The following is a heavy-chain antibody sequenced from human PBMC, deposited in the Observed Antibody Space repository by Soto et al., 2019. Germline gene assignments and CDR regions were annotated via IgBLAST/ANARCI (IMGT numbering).Heavy chain of an antibody. CDR3: ARARGNDWYSDY. D-gene: IGHD5-12*01. CDR1: GFTFSEYS. J-gene: IGHJ4*02. V-gene: IGHV3-21*01. Sequence: DVQLVESGGGLVRPGGSLRLSCTASGFTFSEYSMSWVRQAPGKGLEWVSSITHSGTYVYYADSVKGRFTISRDSASNSPFLQMTSLRAEDTAVYHCARARGNDWYSDYWGQGTLVTVSS. CDR2: ITHSGTYV.